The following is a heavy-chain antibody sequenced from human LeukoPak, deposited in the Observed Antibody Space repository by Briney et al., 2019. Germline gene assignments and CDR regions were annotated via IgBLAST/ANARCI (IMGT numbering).Heavy chain of an antibody. CDR1: GYSFNSHY. D-gene: IGHD3-10*01. V-gene: IGHV1-46*02. Sequence: GASVKVSCKTSGYSFNSHYIHWVRQAPGQGLEWMGTIIPSGESTTYAQKFQGRVTMTRDTSTSTVYMELSSLRPDDTALYYCARAGMWYGGGEYWGQGTLVTASS. CDR2: IIPSGEST. CDR3: ARAGMWYGGGEY. J-gene: IGHJ4*02.